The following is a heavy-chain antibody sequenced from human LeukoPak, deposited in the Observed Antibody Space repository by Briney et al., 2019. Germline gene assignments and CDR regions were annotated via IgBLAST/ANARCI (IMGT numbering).Heavy chain of an antibody. CDR3: AGVRVSSSLYYYMDV. V-gene: IGHV3-23*01. CDR1: GFTFSSYA. CDR2: ISGSGGST. Sequence: GGSLRLSCAASGFTFSSYAMSWVRQAPGKGLEWVSGISGSGGSTYYADPVKGRFTISRDNSKNTLYLQMNSLRAGDTAVYYCAGVRVSSSLYYYMDVWGKGTTVTVSS. J-gene: IGHJ6*03. D-gene: IGHD6-6*01.